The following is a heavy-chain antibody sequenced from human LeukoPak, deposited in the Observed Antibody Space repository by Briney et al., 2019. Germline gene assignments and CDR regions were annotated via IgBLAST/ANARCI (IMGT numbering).Heavy chain of an antibody. Sequence: SETLSLTCTVSGGSISSGGYYWSWIRQHPGKGLEWIGYIYYSGSTYYNPSLKSRVTISVDTSKNQFSLKLSSVTAADTAVYYCARGRKSGPAGCVFAYWGQGTLVTVSS. V-gene: IGHV4-31*03. CDR1: GGSISSGGYY. D-gene: IGHD3-3*01. CDR2: IYYSGST. CDR3: ARGRKSGPAGCVFAY. J-gene: IGHJ4*02.